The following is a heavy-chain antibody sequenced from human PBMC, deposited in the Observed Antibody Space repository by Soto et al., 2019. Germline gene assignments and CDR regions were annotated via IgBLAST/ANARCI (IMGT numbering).Heavy chain of an antibody. D-gene: IGHD2-2*01. CDR3: TKHLPSKKNQRRWADAFHT. J-gene: IGHJ3*02. Sequence: EVRLLESGGGLVQPGGSLRLSCVASGFTFSNYAMSWVRQAPGKGLEWVSVVTGRSSSTYYADSVEGRFIISRDNSRNTLFLQMNSLGAEDTAVYYCTKHLPSKKNQRRWADAFHTWGQGTIITVSS. V-gene: IGHV3-23*01. CDR1: GFTFSNYA. CDR2: VTGRSSST.